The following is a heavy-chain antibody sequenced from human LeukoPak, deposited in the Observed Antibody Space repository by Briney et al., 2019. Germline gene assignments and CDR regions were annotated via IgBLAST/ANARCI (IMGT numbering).Heavy chain of an antibody. CDR3: AKEYSYGQSHMDV. CDR2: ISWNSVGI. CDR1: GFTFDDFA. Sequence: GRSLRLSCAASGFTFDDFAMHWVRQAPGKGLEWVSGISWNSVGIGYADSVKGRFTISRDNAKNSLHLQMNSLRAEDTALYYCAKEYSYGQSHMDVWGQGTTVTVSS. V-gene: IGHV3-9*01. J-gene: IGHJ6*02. D-gene: IGHD5-18*01.